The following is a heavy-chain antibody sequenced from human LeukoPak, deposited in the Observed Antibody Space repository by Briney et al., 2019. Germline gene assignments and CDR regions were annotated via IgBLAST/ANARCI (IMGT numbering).Heavy chain of an antibody. Sequence: GGSLRLSCAASGFTFSSYGMRWVRQAPGKGLEWVAVIWYDVNNKYYADSVKGRFTISRDNSKNTLYLQMNSLRAEDTAVYYCARDLGWHYDILTGYYNLDYWGQGTLVTVSS. V-gene: IGHV3-33*01. CDR1: GFTFSSYG. CDR3: ARDLGWHYDILTGYYNLDY. J-gene: IGHJ4*02. D-gene: IGHD3-9*01. CDR2: IWYDVNNK.